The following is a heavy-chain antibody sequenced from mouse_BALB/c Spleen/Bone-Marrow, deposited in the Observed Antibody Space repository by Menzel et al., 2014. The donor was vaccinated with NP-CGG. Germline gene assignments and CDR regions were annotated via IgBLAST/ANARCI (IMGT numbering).Heavy chain of an antibody. CDR1: GDSITSGY. D-gene: IGHD2-1*01. Sequence: VQLQQSGPSLVKPSQTLSLTCSVTGDSITSGYWNWIRKFPGSKLEYMGHISYSGSTYYNPSLKSRISITRDTSKNXFYLQLDTVTTEDTATYYCARRDYGKHFDVWGAGTTVTVSS. CDR2: ISYSGST. V-gene: IGHV3-8*02. J-gene: IGHJ1*01. CDR3: ARRDYGKHFDV.